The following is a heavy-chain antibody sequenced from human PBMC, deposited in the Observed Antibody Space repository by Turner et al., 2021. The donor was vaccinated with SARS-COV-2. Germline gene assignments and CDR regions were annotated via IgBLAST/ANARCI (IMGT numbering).Heavy chain of an antibody. CDR1: GFTFSSSG. CDR2: IWNDGSNK. V-gene: IGHV3-33*01. CDR3: ARDKGEGSSGWLITSGSYYFDY. D-gene: IGHD6-19*01. Sequence: VQLVASGGGVVQPGGSLRLSCAASGFTFSSSGMNWVRKARGKGLEWVAFIWNDGSNKYYGDARKGRFTISRDNSKNTLYLKMNNLRAEDTAVYYCARDKGEGSSGWLITSGSYYFDYWGQGTLVTVSS. J-gene: IGHJ4*02.